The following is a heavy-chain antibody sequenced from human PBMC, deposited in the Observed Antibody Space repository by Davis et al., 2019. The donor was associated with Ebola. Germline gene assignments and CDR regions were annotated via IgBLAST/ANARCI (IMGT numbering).Heavy chain of an antibody. CDR1: GFTFGDYA. CDR2: IRSKAYGGTT. V-gene: IGHV3-49*04. Sequence: GESLKISCPASGFTFGDYAMSWVRQAPGKGLEWVGFIRSKAYGGTTEYAASVKGRFTISRDDSKNSLYLQMDSLKTEDTAVYYCARDKIGSYSFDYWGQGTPVTVSS. D-gene: IGHD1-26*01. CDR3: ARDKIGSYSFDY. J-gene: IGHJ4*02.